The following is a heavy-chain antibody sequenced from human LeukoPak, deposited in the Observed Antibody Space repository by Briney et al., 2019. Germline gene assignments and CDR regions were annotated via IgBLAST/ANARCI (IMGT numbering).Heavy chain of an antibody. J-gene: IGHJ4*02. CDR2: IGISGAI. CDR3: STAKFDS. Sequence: GESLRLACAASGFTLSGYSMNWVRQAPGKGREWVSHIGISGAIYYGDNVKGRFTISRDNAKNSLYLQMNSLRAEDTAVYYCSTAKFDSWGQGTLVTVSS. V-gene: IGHV3-48*01. CDR1: GFTLSGYS.